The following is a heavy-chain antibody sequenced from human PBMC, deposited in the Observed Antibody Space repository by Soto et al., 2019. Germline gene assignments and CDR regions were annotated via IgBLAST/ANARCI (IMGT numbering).Heavy chain of an antibody. CDR1: GGSFIGYY. CDR2: INHSGST. V-gene: IGHV4-34*01. D-gene: IGHD1-1*01. Sequence: SETLSLTCAFYGGSFIGYYWSWIRQPPGKGLEWIGEINHSGSTNYNPSLKSRVTISVDTSKNQFSLKLSSVTAADTAVYYCASRTTRHYYYYYGMDVWGQGTTVTVSS. J-gene: IGHJ6*02. CDR3: ASRTTRHYYYYYGMDV.